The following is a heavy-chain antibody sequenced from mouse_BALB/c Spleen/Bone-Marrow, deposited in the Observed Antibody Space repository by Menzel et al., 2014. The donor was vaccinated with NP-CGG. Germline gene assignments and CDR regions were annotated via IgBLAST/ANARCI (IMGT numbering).Heavy chain of an antibody. CDR3: TRKGALITHYYAMDY. D-gene: IGHD2-4*01. CDR1: GFTFSSFG. Sequence: EVMLVESGGGLVQPGGSRKLSCAASGFTFSSFGMHWVRQAPEKGLEWVAYISSGSSTIYYADTVKGRFTISRDNPKNTLFLQMTSLRSGDTAMYYCTRKGALITHYYAMDYWGQGTSVTVSS. CDR2: ISSGSSTI. V-gene: IGHV5-17*02. J-gene: IGHJ4*01.